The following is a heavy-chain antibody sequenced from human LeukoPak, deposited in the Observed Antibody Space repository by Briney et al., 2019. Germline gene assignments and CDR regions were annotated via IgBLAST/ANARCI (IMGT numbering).Heavy chain of an antibody. CDR2: INPNSGDT. CDR1: GYTFTGYY. V-gene: IGHV1-2*02. CDR3: ARPKYSSSWDAFDI. J-gene: IGHJ3*02. D-gene: IGHD6-13*01. Sequence: ASVEVSCKASGYTFTGYYIHWVRQAPGQGLEWMGWINPNSGDTKYAQKFQGRVTMTRDTSISTAYMELSRLRSDDTAVYYCARPKYSSSWDAFDIWGPGTMVTVSS.